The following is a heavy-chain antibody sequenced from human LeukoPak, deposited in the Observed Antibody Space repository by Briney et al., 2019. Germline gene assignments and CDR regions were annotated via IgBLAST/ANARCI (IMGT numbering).Heavy chain of an antibody. CDR1: GFTFDSYV. CDR3: AKFSVSSATSHYFDD. D-gene: IGHD3-10*01. CDR2: ISASGDNT. V-gene: IGHV3-23*01. Sequence: GGSLRLSCAASGFTFDSYVMSWVRQAPGKGLERVSGISASGDNTYYADSVKGRFTISRDNSKNTLYLQMNSLRAEDTAVYYCAKFSVSSATSHYFDDWGQGTLVTVSS. J-gene: IGHJ4*02.